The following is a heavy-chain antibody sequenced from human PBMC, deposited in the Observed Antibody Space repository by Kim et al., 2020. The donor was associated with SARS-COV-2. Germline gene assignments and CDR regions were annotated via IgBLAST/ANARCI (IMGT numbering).Heavy chain of an antibody. Sequence: TNTNPSLKGRVTISVDKSKNQFSLKLSSVTAADTAVYYCARTGELLSFDPWGQGTLVTVSS. J-gene: IGHJ5*02. CDR3: ARTGELLSFDP. V-gene: IGHV4-4*02. D-gene: IGHD3-10*01. CDR2: T.